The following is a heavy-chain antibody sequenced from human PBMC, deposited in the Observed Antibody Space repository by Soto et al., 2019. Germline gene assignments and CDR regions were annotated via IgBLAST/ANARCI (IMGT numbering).Heavy chain of an antibody. J-gene: IGHJ6*02. CDR3: ARFPMIRTSYYGMDV. CDR2: INPGDSDSDT. V-gene: IGHV5-51*01. CDR1: GYSFTTYW. D-gene: IGHD3-16*01. Sequence: GESLKISCKGSGYSFTTYWIGWVRQMPEKGLEWMGIINPGDSDSDTRYSPSFQGQVTISVDKSISTAYLQWSSLRASDTAMYYCARFPMIRTSYYGMDVWGQGTTVTVSS.